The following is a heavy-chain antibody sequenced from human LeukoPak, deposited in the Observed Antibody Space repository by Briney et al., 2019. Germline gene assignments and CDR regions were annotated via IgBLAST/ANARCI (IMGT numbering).Heavy chain of an antibody. J-gene: IGHJ4*02. CDR3: ANRNSGRLYYFDY. V-gene: IGHV3-23*01. Sequence: GGSLRLSCAASGFAFSSYAMTWVRQAPGKGLEWVSDISGSGGSTYYADSVKGRFTISRDNSKNTLYLQLSSLRAEDTAVYYGANRNSGRLYYFDYWGQGTLVTVSS. D-gene: IGHD1-26*01. CDR1: GFAFSSYA. CDR2: ISGSGGST.